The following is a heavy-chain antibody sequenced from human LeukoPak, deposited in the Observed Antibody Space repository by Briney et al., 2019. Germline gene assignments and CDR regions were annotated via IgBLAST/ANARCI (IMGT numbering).Heavy chain of an antibody. CDR2: IYHSGST. Sequence: SETLSLTCTVSGGSISSGGYYWSWIRQPPGKGLEWIGYIYHSGSTYYNPSLKSRVTISVDRSKNQFSLKLSSVTAADAAVYYCARYHYMVRGVILFDPWGQGTLVTVSS. CDR3: ARYHYMVRGVILFDP. CDR1: GGSISSGGYY. J-gene: IGHJ5*02. V-gene: IGHV4-30-2*01. D-gene: IGHD3-10*01.